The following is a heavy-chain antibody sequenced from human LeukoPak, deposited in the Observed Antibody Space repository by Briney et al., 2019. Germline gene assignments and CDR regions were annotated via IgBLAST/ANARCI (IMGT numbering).Heavy chain of an antibody. V-gene: IGHV4-61*02. Sequence: SETLSLTCTVSGDSVSSGDYYWCWIRQPAGKGLERIGRIHTSGSTNYNPSLKSRVTISVDTSKNQFSLKVTSVTAADTALYYCGRSAGFVHFDHWGQGTLVTVSS. CDR3: GRSAGFVHFDH. J-gene: IGHJ4*02. CDR2: IHTSGST. D-gene: IGHD3-16*01. CDR1: GDSVSSGDYY.